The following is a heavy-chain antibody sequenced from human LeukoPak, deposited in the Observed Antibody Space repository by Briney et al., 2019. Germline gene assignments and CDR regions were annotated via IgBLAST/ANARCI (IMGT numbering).Heavy chain of an antibody. D-gene: IGHD6-6*01. Sequence: SVKVSCKASGGTFSSYAISWVRQAPGQGLEWMGGIIPIFGTANYAQKFQGRVTITADESTSTAYMELSSLRSEDTAVYYCARDGIAARLFDYRGQGTLVTVSS. J-gene: IGHJ4*02. V-gene: IGHV1-69*13. CDR1: GGTFSSYA. CDR2: IIPIFGTA. CDR3: ARDGIAARLFDY.